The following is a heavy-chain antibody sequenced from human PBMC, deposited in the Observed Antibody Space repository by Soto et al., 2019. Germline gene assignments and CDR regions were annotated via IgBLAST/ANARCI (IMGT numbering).Heavy chain of an antibody. CDR3: ARDVDDYSNYAVHYGMDV. D-gene: IGHD4-4*01. V-gene: IGHV3-21*01. CDR2: ISSSSSYI. J-gene: IGHJ6*02. Sequence: LRLSCAASGFTFSSYSMNWVRQAPGKGLEWASSISSSSSYIYYADSVKGRFTISRDNAKNSLYLQMNSLRAEDTAVYYCARDVDDYSNYAVHYGMDVWGQGTTVTVSS. CDR1: GFTFSSYS.